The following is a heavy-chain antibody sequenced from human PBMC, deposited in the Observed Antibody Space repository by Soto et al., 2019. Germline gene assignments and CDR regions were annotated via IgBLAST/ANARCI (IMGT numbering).Heavy chain of an antibody. Sequence: QITLKESGPTLVKPTQTLTLTCNFSGFSLSTYGVGVGWIRQPPGTALEWLALIYWDDDTRFSPSLNSRLAITKDTSKSQVVLTMTPMDPVDTATYYCAHRPGFSMAFDYWGPGSLVTVSS. CDR2: IYWDDDT. J-gene: IGHJ4*02. D-gene: IGHD3-10*01. CDR3: AHRPGFSMAFDY. V-gene: IGHV2-5*02. CDR1: GFSLSTYGVG.